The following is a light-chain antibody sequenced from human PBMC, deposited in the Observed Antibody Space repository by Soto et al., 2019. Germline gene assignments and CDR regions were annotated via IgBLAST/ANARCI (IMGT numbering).Light chain of an antibody. CDR3: AAWDDSLSAVV. CDR1: SSNIGSNY. CDR2: RND. J-gene: IGLJ2*01. Sequence: QAVVTQPPSASGTPGQRVTISCSGSSSNIGSNYVYWYQQLPGSAPKLLIYRNDQRPSGVPDRFSGSKSGTSASLAISGLRYEDEADYYCAAWDDSLSAVVFGGGTKLTVL. V-gene: IGLV1-47*01.